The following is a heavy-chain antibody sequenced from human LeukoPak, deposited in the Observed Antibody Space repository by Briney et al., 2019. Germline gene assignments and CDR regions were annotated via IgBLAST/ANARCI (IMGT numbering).Heavy chain of an antibody. V-gene: IGHV3-9*01. CDR2: ISWNSGSI. J-gene: IGHJ2*01. CDR3: SNESCPESDFYGYFDL. CDR1: GFTFDDYA. Sequence: PGGSLRLSCAASGFTFDDYAMHWVRQAPGKGLEWVSGISWNSGSIGYADSVKGRFTISRDNAKNSLYLQMNSLRAEDTALYYCSNESCPESDFYGYFDLWGRGTLVTVSS. D-gene: IGHD3-3*01.